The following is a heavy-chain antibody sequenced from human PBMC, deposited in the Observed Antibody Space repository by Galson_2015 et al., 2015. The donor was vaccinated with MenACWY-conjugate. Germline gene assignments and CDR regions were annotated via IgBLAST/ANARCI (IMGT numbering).Heavy chain of an antibody. D-gene: IGHD6-6*01. Sequence: SVKVSCKASGGTFSNYGFSWVRQAPGQGLEWMGRVIPMLGIANYAQKFNGRVTIIADKSTSTAYIELSSLRSEGTAVYYCARDMDNSSHLDYEYYGLDVWGQGTTVTVSS. CDR2: VIPMLGIA. CDR1: GGTFSNYG. V-gene: IGHV1-69*04. J-gene: IGHJ6*02. CDR3: ARDMDNSSHLDYEYYGLDV.